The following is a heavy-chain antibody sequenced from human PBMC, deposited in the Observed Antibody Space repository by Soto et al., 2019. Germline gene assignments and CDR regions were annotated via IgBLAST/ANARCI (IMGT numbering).Heavy chain of an antibody. V-gene: IGHV1-58*01. D-gene: IGHD6-19*01. CDR2: IVVGSCNT. CDR1: GFTFTSSA. Sequence: SVKVSCKASGFTFTSSAVQWVRQARGQRLEWIGWIVVGSCNTNYAQKFQERVTIIRDMSTSTAYMELSSLRSEDTAVYYCAADGYSSGWYVWGQGTTVTVSS. CDR3: AADGYSSGWYV. J-gene: IGHJ6*02.